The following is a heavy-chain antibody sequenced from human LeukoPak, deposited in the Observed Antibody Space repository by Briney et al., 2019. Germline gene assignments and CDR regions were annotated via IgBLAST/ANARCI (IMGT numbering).Heavy chain of an antibody. J-gene: IGHJ4*02. CDR3: AKGGGYSNGLFDS. Sequence: RPGGSLRLSCAASGFTFDDYGMSWVRQAPGKGLEWVSGVNWNGGSTGYADSVKGRFTISRDNAKNSLYLQMNSLRAEDTAVYYCAKGGGYSNGLFDSWGQGTLVTVPS. D-gene: IGHD6-19*01. CDR1: GFTFDDYG. V-gene: IGHV3-20*04. CDR2: VNWNGGST.